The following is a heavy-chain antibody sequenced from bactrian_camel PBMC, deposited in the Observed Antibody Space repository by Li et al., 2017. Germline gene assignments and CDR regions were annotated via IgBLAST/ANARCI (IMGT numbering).Heavy chain of an antibody. J-gene: IGHJ4*01. Sequence: VQLVESGGGSVQTGGSLRLSCTFSGIHDHIYCMGWFRQAPGSGLEWVSAINEGTTYYSEAVKGRFTISKDDAKNTLYLQMNNLRPEDSAVYHCATGLWRDCNSGRWCPVDKSRGSGTQVTVS. D-gene: IGHD1*01. V-gene: IGHV3S1*01. CDR2: INEGTT. CDR1: GIHDHIYC.